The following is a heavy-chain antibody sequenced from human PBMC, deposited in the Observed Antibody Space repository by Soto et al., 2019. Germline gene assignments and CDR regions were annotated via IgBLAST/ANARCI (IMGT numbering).Heavy chain of an antibody. J-gene: IGHJ4*02. CDR1: GFTISSYG. D-gene: IGHD4-17*01. V-gene: IGHV3-23*01. CDR2: ISADGSNT. CDR3: ARGRVTTYLTAFDY. Sequence: EVQLLESGGGLIQPGGSLRLSCAASGFTISSYGMSWVGQAPGKGLEGVSAISADGSNTYYPDSVRGRFTVSRDNSKYALYLQMSSLRAEDTAVYYCARGRVTTYLTAFDYWGQGTLVTVSS.